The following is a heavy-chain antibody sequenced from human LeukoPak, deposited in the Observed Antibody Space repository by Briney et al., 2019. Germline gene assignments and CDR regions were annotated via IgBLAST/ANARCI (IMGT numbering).Heavy chain of an antibody. J-gene: IGHJ6*03. Sequence: SVKVSCRASGGTFSSYAISWVRQAPGQGLEWMGGIIPIFGTANYAQKFQGRVTITADKSTSTAYMELSSLRSEDTAVYYCARGTYYDSSGYYYDYYYYYMDVWGKGTTVTVSS. V-gene: IGHV1-69*06. CDR2: IIPIFGTA. CDR3: ARGTYYDSSGYYYDYYYYYMDV. D-gene: IGHD3-22*01. CDR1: GGTFSSYA.